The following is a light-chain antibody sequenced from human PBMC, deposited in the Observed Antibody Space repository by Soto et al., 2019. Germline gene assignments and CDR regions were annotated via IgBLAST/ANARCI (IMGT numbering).Light chain of an antibody. Sequence: QSALTQPASVSGSPGQSITISCTGTSSDVGGYNYVSWYQQHPGEVPKLIIFNVNNRPSGVSNRFSGSKSGNTASLTISGLQAEDEADYYCSSFTSSTTYVFGTGIKLTVL. J-gene: IGLJ1*01. CDR3: SSFTSSTTYV. CDR2: NVN. V-gene: IGLV2-14*01. CDR1: SSDVGGYNY.